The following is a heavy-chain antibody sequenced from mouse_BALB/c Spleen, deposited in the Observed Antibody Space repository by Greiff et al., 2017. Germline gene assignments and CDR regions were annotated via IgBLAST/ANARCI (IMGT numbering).Heavy chain of an antibody. CDR3: AAEGGSSYVDY. D-gene: IGHD1-1*01. J-gene: IGHJ2*01. Sequence: QVQLQQPGAELLKPGASVKLSCKASGYTFTSYWMHWVKQRPGQGLEWIGEINPSNGRTNYNEKFKSKATLTVDKSSSTAYMQLSSLTSEDSAVYYCAAEGGSSYVDYWGQGTTLTVSS. V-gene: IGHV1S81*02. CDR2: INPSNGRT. CDR1: GYTFTSYW.